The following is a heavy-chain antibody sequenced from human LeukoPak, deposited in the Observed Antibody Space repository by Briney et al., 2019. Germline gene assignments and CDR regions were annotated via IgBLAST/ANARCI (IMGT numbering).Heavy chain of an antibody. CDR2: IYYSGST. V-gene: IGHV4-59*08. CDR1: GGSISSYY. CDR3: ARRGGVGYCGGDCYFDY. D-gene: IGHD2-21*02. Sequence: SETLSPTCTVSGGSISSYYWSWIRQPPGKGLEWIGYIYYSGSTNYNPSLKSRVTISVDTSKNQFSLKLSSVTAADTAVYYCARRGGVGYCGGDCYFDYWGQGTLVTVSS. J-gene: IGHJ4*02.